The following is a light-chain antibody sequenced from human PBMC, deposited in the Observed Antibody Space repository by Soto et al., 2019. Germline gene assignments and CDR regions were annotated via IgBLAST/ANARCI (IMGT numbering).Light chain of an antibody. CDR1: QSISSY. Sequence: DIQMTQSPSSLSASVGDRVTITCRASQSISSYLNWYQQKPGKAPKLLIYAASTLQSEVPSRFSGIGSGTDFTLTISSLQPDDFATYYCQQYNSYWTFGQGTKVEIK. V-gene: IGKV1-39*01. CDR2: AAS. CDR3: QQYNSYWT. J-gene: IGKJ1*01.